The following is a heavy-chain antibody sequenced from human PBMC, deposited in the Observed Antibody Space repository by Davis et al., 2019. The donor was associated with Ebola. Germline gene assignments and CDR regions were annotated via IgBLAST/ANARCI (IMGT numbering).Heavy chain of an antibody. V-gene: IGHV3-23*01. CDR3: AKEKTTVTTFWYFDL. Sequence: GGSLRLSCSASGFIFSTYVMSWVRQAPGKGLEWVSTYGTSADTYYADSVKGRFTISRDNSKNTLYLQMNSLRAEDTAVYYCAKEKTTVTTFWYFDLWGRGTLVTVSS. D-gene: IGHD4-17*01. CDR2: GTSADT. J-gene: IGHJ2*01. CDR1: GFIFSTYV.